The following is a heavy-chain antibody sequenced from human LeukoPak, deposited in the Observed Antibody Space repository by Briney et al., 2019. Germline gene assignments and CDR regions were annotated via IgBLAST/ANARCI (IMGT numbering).Heavy chain of an antibody. CDR1: GAPISRFY. D-gene: IGHD6-19*01. J-gene: IGHJ4*02. Sequence: SENLSLICTTSGAPISRFYWSWVRQPPGKGLEWIGNIYNGVPTFFNPSLKSRVTLSVDTSKTQFSLQLASVTAADTAVYYCVQTTGWPGFDYWGQGILVTVSS. CDR2: IYNGVPT. CDR3: VQTTGWPGFDY. V-gene: IGHV4-4*09.